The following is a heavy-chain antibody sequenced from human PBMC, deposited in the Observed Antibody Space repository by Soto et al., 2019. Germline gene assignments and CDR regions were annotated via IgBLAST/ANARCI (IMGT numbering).Heavy chain of an antibody. CDR2: IWYDGSNK. CDR1: GFTFSSYG. CDR3: ARDVSGYSSYYYYGMDV. Sequence: GGSLRLSCAASGFTFSSYGMHWVRQAPGKGLEWVAVIWYDGSNKYYADSVKGRFTISRDNSKNTLYLQMISLRAEDTAVYYCARDVSGYSSYYYYGMDVWGQGTTVTVSS. D-gene: IGHD3-3*01. V-gene: IGHV3-33*01. J-gene: IGHJ6*02.